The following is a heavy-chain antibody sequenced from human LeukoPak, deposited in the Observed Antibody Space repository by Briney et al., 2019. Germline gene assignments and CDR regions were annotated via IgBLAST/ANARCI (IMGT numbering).Heavy chain of an antibody. CDR3: ARGGGNFDC. D-gene: IGHD4-23*01. CDR1: GFTFNNYW. CDR2: IKQDGSEK. Sequence: TGGSLRLSCAASGFTFNNYWMSWVRQAPGTGLEWVANIKQDGSEKYYVDSVKGRFTISRDNAKNSLYLQMNSLRAEDTAVYYCARGGGNFDCWGQGSLVTVSS. V-gene: IGHV3-7*04. J-gene: IGHJ4*02.